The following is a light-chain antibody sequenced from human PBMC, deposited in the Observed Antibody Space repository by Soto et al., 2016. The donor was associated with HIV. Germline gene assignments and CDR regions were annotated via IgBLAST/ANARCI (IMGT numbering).Light chain of an antibody. CDR2: TAS. CDR1: QGISNY. V-gene: IGKV1-27*01. CDR3: LQHNAFPRT. Sequence: DIQMTQSPSSLSASIGDRVTITCRASQGISNYLAWYQQKPGKVPKVLIYTASTLQSGVPSRFSGSGSGTDFTLTISSLQPEDFGTYYCLQHNAFPRTFGGWDHGGDQT. J-gene: IGKJ4*01.